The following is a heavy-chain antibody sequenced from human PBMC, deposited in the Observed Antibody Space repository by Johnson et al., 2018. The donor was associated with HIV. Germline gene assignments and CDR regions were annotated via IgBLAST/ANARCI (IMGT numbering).Heavy chain of an antibody. CDR2: ISSSVSII. D-gene: IGHD1-1*01. J-gene: IGHJ3*02. CDR3: ARRVEGRRSANDAFDI. V-gene: IGHV3-11*04. Sequence: QMQLVESGGGLVQPGGSLRLSCVASGFTFSDYYMSWIRQAPGKGLEWVSYISSSVSIIYSADSMQGRFTNSRDNAKNSLYLQMNSLRAEETALYYCARRVEGRRSANDAFDIWGQGTMVTVSS. CDR1: GFTFSDYY.